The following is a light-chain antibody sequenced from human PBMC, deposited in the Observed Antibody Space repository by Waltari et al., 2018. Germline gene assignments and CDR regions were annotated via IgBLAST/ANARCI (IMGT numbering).Light chain of an antibody. J-gene: IGLJ2*01. V-gene: IGLV3-21*03. Sequence: SYVLTQPPSVSVAPGKTARITCGGDNIGSTTLHWCQQKPGQAPVLVVYDDGDRPSGIPERFSGSNSGNTATLTISRVEAGDEADYYCQVWDSSSDHVVFGGGTKLTVL. CDR2: DDG. CDR3: QVWDSSSDHVV. CDR1: NIGSTT.